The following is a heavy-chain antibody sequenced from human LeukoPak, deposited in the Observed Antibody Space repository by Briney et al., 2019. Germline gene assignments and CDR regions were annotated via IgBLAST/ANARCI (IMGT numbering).Heavy chain of an antibody. V-gene: IGHV3-23*01. CDR2: ISGSGGST. J-gene: IGHJ4*02. CDR3: AKGGYSSGWYAMY. CDR1: GVTFCSYG. D-gene: IGHD6-19*01. Sequence: VGSLRLSCAASGVTFCSYGMNWVRQAPGQGLEWVSAISGSGGSTYYADSVKGRFTLSRDNSKNTLYLQMNSLRAEDRAVYYYAKGGYSSGWYAMYWGQGTLVTVSS.